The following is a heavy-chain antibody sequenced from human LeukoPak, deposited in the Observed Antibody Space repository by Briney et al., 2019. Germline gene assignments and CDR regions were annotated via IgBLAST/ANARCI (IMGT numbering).Heavy chain of an antibody. Sequence: GGSLRLSCAASGFTFSSYSMNWVRQAPGKGLEWVSYISSSSSTIYYADSVKGRFTISRDNAKNSLYLQMNSLRAEDTALYYCAKGAGYSGYDFYFDYWGQGTLVTVSS. D-gene: IGHD5-12*01. J-gene: IGHJ4*02. V-gene: IGHV3-48*01. CDR2: ISSSSSTI. CDR1: GFTFSSYS. CDR3: AKGAGYSGYDFYFDY.